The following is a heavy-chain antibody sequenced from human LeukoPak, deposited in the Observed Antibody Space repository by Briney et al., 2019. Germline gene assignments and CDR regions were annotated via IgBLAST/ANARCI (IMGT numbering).Heavy chain of an antibody. CDR3: ARDVESSGYYSL. V-gene: IGHV1-18*01. J-gene: IGHJ4*02. CDR2: ISAYNGNT. CDR1: GYTFTSYD. Sequence: ASVKVSCKASGYTFTSYDINWVRQAPGQGLEWMGWISAYNGNTNYAQKLQGRVTMTTDTSTSTAYMELRSLRSDDTAVYYCARDVESSGYYSLWGQGTLVTVSS. D-gene: IGHD3-22*01.